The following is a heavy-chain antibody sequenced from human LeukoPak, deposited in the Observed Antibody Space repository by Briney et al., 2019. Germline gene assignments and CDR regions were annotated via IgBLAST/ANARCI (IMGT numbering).Heavy chain of an antibody. D-gene: IGHD6-19*01. V-gene: IGHV3-23*01. CDR3: AKVRAPSGWFNSDY. CDR1: GFSFSNYV. CDR2: ISGSGDST. J-gene: IGHJ4*02. Sequence: GGSLRLSCAASGFSFSNYVMSWVRQAPGKGLEWVSGISGSGDSTYYADSVKGRFTISRDNSKDTLYLQMNSLRVEDTAAYYCAKVRAPSGWFNSDYWGQGTLVTVSS.